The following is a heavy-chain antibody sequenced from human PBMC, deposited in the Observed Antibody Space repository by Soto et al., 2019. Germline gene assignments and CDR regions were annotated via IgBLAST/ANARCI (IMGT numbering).Heavy chain of an antibody. CDR1: GANSNSYS. D-gene: IGHD3-16*01. CDR3: ARDWRQMARGGFFDY. Sequence: QVRLVQSGAEVKRPGSSVKLSCKVSGANSNSYSIAWVRQAPGQGLQWLGTIVPLSGTPNHAQQFQARVTITADASTNAAYVELGRLRSEDTAIYYCARDWRQMARGGFFDYWGQGSLVAISA. CDR2: IVPLSGTP. J-gene: IGHJ4*02. V-gene: IGHV1-69*18.